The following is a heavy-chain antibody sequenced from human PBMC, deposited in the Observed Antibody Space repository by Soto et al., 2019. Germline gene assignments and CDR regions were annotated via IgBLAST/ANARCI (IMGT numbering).Heavy chain of an antibody. V-gene: IGHV4-39*01. J-gene: IGHJ5*02. Sequence: SETLSLTCTVSGGSISSSSYYWGWIRQPPGKGLEWIGSIYYSGSTYYNPSLKSRVTISVDTSKNQFSLKLSSVTAADTAVYYCARGIVVVPINWFDPWGQGTLVTVSS. D-gene: IGHD2-2*01. CDR1: GGSISSSSYY. CDR2: IYYSGST. CDR3: ARGIVVVPINWFDP.